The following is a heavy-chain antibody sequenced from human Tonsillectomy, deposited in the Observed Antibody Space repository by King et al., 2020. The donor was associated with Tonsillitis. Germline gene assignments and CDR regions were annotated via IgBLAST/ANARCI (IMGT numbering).Heavy chain of an antibody. CDR3: AREAGR. Sequence: VQLVESGGGLVQPGGSLRLSGAAAGFTFSSYWMSWVCQAPGKGLEWLANIKQDESVKYYVDYVKGRFTISRDNAKNSLYLQMNSLRAEDTAVYYCAREAGRWGQGTLVTVSS. CDR2: IKQDESVK. CDR1: GFTFSSYW. V-gene: IGHV3-7*01. D-gene: IGHD3-10*01. J-gene: IGHJ4*02.